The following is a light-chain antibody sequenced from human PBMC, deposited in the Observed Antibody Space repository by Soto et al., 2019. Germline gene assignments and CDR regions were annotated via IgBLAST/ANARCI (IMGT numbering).Light chain of an antibody. CDR2: DNN. Sequence: QSVLTQPPSVSAAPGQKVTISCSGSGSNIGNNFVSWYQQFPGTAPKLLIYDNNKRPSGIPDRFSGSKSGTSATLGITGLQTGDEADYYCGTWANSLSAYVFGAGTKVTVL. J-gene: IGLJ1*01. V-gene: IGLV1-51*01. CDR3: GTWANSLSAYV. CDR1: GSNIGNNF.